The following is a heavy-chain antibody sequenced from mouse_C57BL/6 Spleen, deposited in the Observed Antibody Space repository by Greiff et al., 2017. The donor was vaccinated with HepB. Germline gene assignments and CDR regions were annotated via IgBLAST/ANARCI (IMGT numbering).Heavy chain of an antibody. CDR1: GYTFTDYY. V-gene: IGHV1-26*01. CDR3: ARADDGGFAY. Sequence: VQLQQSGPELVKPGASVKISCKASGYTFTDYYMNWVKQSHGKSLEWIGDINPNNGGTSYNQKFKGKATLTVDKSSSTAYMELRSLTSEDSAVYYCARADDGGFAYWGQGTLVTVSA. CDR2: INPNNGGT. D-gene: IGHD2-12*01. J-gene: IGHJ3*01.